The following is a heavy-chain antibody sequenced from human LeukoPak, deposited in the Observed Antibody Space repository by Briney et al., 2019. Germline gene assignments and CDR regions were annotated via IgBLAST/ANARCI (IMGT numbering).Heavy chain of an antibody. Sequence: PSETLSLTCTVSGYSISSGYYWGWIRQPPGKGLEWIGSIYHSGSTYYNPSLKSRVTISVDTSKNQFSLKLSSVTAADTAVYYCARGSRQLRFLEWLPELDAFDIWGQGTMVAVSS. D-gene: IGHD3-3*01. CDR3: ARGSRQLRFLEWLPELDAFDI. CDR1: GYSISSGYY. CDR2: IYHSGST. J-gene: IGHJ3*02. V-gene: IGHV4-38-2*02.